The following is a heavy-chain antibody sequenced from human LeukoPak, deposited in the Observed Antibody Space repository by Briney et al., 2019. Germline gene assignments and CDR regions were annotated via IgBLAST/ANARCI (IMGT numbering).Heavy chain of an antibody. V-gene: IGHV1-2*04. CDR1: GYTFTGYY. CDR3: ARARVPLVGATTVYAFDI. D-gene: IGHD1-26*01. CDR2: INPNSGGT. J-gene: IGHJ3*02. Sequence: ASVKVSCKASGYTFTGYYMHWVRQAPGQGLEWMGWINPNSGGTNYAQKFQGWVTMTRDTSISTAYMELSRLRSDDTAVYYCARARVPLVGATTVYAFDIWGQGTMVTVSS.